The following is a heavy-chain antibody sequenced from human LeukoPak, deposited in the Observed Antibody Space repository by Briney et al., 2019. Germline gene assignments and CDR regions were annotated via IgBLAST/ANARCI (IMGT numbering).Heavy chain of an antibody. D-gene: IGHD3-9*01. CDR3: ARSNYDILTGYNDY. J-gene: IGHJ4*02. CDR2: IYPGDSDT. V-gene: IGHV5-51*01. CDR1: GYSFTSYW. Sequence: LGESLKMSCKGSGYSFTSYWIGWVRQMPGKGLEWMGIIYPGDSDTRYSPSFQGQVTISADKSISTAYLQWSSLKASDTAMYYCARSNYDILTGYNDYWGQGTLVTVSS.